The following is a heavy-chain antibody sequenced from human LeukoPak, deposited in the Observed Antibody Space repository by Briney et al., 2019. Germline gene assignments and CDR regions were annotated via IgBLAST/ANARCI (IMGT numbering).Heavy chain of an antibody. V-gene: IGHV1-69*06. CDR3: ARDRGYSYAKKSSEYYYMDV. CDR2: IIPIFGTA. D-gene: IGHD5-18*01. J-gene: IGHJ6*03. CDR1: GGTFSSYA. Sequence: ASVKVSCKASGGTFSSYAISWVRQAPGQGLEWMGGIIPIFGTANYAQKFQGRVTITADKSTSTAYMELSSLRSEDTAVYYCARDRGYSYAKKSSEYYYMDVWGKGTTVTISS.